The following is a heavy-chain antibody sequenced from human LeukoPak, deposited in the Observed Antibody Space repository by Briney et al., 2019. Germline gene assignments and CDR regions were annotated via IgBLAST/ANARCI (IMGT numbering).Heavy chain of an antibody. CDR3: ASPYCSSTSCSTLHDY. J-gene: IGHJ4*02. CDR1: GFTFSHYW. CDR2: IKQDGGEK. D-gene: IGHD2-2*01. Sequence: GGSLRLSCTASGFTFSHYWMTWVRQAPGKGLEWVANIKQDGGEKYYVDSVKGRFTISRDNAKSSLYLQMNSLRAEDTAVYYCASPYCSSTSCSTLHDYWGQGTLVTVSS. V-gene: IGHV3-7*01.